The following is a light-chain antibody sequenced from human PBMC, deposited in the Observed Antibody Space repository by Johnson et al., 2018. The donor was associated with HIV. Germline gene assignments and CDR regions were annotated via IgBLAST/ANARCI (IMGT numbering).Light chain of an antibody. CDR2: DNN. Sequence: QSVLTQPPSVSAAPGQKVTISCSGTSSNIGNHYVSWYQLLPGTAPKLLIYDNNQRPSWIPDRFSVSKSGTSATLGITGLQTGDEADYYCGTWDSSLSTYVFGSGTKVTVL. V-gene: IGLV1-51*01. J-gene: IGLJ1*01. CDR1: SSNIGNHY. CDR3: GTWDSSLSTYV.